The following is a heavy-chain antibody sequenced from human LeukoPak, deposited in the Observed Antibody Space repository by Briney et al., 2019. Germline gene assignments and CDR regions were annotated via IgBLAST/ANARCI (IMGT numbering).Heavy chain of an antibody. J-gene: IGHJ6*03. Sequence: PSETLSLTCAVYGGSFSGYYWSWIRQPPGKGLEWIGEINHSGSTYYNPSLKSRVTISLDTSKNQFSVKLSSVTAADTAVYYCASVRRGFGESPKYYAYYYMGVWGKGTTVTISS. CDR2: INHSGST. D-gene: IGHD3-10*01. V-gene: IGHV4-34*01. CDR1: GGSFSGYY. CDR3: ASVRRGFGESPKYYAYYYMGV.